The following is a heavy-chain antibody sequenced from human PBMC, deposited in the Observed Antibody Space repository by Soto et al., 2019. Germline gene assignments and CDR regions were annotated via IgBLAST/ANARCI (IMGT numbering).Heavy chain of an antibody. J-gene: IGHJ4*02. CDR2: IYYSGNT. Sequence: PSETLSLTCIVSGASLSSSSYYWAWIRQPPGKGLEWIGYIYYSGNTYYNPSLKSRVTISVDTSKNQFSLKLSSVTAADTAVYYCARTPGYWGQGNLVTVSS. CDR1: GASLSSSSYY. CDR3: ARTPGY. V-gene: IGHV4-39*07.